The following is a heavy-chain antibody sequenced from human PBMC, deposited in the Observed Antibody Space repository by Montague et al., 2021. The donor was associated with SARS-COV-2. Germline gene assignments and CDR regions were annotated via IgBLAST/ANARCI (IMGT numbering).Heavy chain of an antibody. CDR2: IYYSGST. Sequence: IYYSGSTNYNPSLNSRVTISLDTSNNQFSLKLTSVTASDTAVYYCARVALAADATRSDYCGHGTVVTVS. D-gene: IGHD6-13*01. CDR3: ARVALAADATRSDY. J-gene: IGHJ4*01. V-gene: IGHV4-59*01.